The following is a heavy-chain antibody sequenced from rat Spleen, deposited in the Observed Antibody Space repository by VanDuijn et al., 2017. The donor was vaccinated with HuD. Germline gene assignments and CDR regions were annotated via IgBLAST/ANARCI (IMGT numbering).Heavy chain of an antibody. CDR3: ARLNWSYVMDA. CDR2: ISSDGRRN. V-gene: IGHV5-29*01. J-gene: IGHJ4*01. CDR1: GFTFSDYY. Sequence: EVQLVESDGGLVQPGRSLKLSCAASGFTFSDYYMAWVRQAPTKGLEWVATISSDGRRNYYRDSVKGRFTISRDNAKSSLYLQMDSLRSEDTATYYCARLNWSYVMDAWGQGASVTVSS. D-gene: IGHD5-1*01.